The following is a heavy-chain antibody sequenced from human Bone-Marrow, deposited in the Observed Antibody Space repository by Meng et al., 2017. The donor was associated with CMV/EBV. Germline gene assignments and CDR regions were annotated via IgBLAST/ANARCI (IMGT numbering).Heavy chain of an antibody. V-gene: IGHV3-21*01. CDR2: ISADSSYI. CDR1: GLSFKRYS. CDR3: ASSLATITFFDF. J-gene: IGHJ4*02. Sequence: SCAASGLSFKRYSMSSVSQAPGKGLEWVSSISADSSYIYYADSLKGRFTISRDNAKNSVSLQMNSQRDEDTAVYYCASSLATITFFDFWGQGTLVTVSS. D-gene: IGHD5-24*01.